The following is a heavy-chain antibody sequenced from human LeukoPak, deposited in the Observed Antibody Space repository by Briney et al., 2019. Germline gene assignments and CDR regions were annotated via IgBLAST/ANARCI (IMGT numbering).Heavy chain of an antibody. D-gene: IGHD1-26*01. V-gene: IGHV4-39*07. CDR2: IYYSGST. Sequence: SETLSLTCTVSGGSISSSSYYWGWIRQPPGKGLEWIGSIYYSGSTYYNPSLKSRVTISVDTSKNQFSLKLSSVTAADTAVYYCASRFRSGSYSGAEYYFDYWGQGTLVTVSS. CDR1: GGSISSSSYY. CDR3: ASRFRSGSYSGAEYYFDY. J-gene: IGHJ4*02.